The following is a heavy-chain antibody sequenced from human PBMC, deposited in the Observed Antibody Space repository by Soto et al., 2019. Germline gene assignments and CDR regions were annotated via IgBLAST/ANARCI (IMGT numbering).Heavy chain of an antibody. V-gene: IGHV3-11*01. CDR3: ARSGLCGGDCYLDY. CDR2: ISSSGSTI. D-gene: IGHD2-21*02. CDR1: GFTFSDYY. Sequence: KLGGSLRLSCAASGFTFSDYYMSWIRQAPGKGLEWVSYISSSGSTIYYADSVKGRFTIPRDNAKNSLYLQMNSLRAEDTAVYYCARSGLCGGDCYLDYWGQGTLVTVSS. J-gene: IGHJ4*02.